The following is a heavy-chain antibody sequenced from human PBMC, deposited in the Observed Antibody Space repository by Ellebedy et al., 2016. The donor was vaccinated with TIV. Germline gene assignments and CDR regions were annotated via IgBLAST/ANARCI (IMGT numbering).Heavy chain of an antibody. CDR1: GFTFSSYW. Sequence: GESLKISXAASGFTFSSYWIHWVRQAPGKGLVWVSRISGDGTITSYADSVKGRFTISRDNTKNSLYLQMNSLRAEDTAVYYCVRVGSSNVILRQNWFDPWGQGTLVTVSS. CDR2: ISGDGTIT. V-gene: IGHV3-74*01. CDR3: VRVGSSNVILRQNWFDP. D-gene: IGHD2-2*01. J-gene: IGHJ5*02.